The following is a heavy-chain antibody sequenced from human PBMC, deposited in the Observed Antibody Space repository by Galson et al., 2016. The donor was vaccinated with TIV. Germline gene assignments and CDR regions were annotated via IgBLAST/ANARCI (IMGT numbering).Heavy chain of an antibody. CDR2: ISRSGRT. CDR1: GGAFSGDS. V-gene: IGHV4-34*01. CDR3: ARGRKTRGRFFGWFVGLDH. Sequence: SETLSLTCAVYGGAFSGDSWSWVRQPPGKGLEWIGEISRSGRTNHKPSLKSRVTISLDRPKNQFSLRLTSVTAADTAVYYCARGRKTRGRFFGWFVGLDHWGQGALVTVSS. J-gene: IGHJ4*02. D-gene: IGHD3-9*01.